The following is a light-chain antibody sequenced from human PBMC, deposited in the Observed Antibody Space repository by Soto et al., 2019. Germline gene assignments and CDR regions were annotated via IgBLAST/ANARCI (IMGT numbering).Light chain of an antibody. CDR2: EVN. J-gene: IGLJ1*01. CDR3: CSYAGNYTYV. Sequence: QSALTQPPSASGSPGQSVAISCTGTSSDVGGYNYVSWYQQHPGKAPKLMIYEVNKRPSGVPDRFSGSKSDNTASLTISGLQAEDEADYYCCSYAGNYTYVFGTGTKVTVL. CDR1: SSDVGGYNY. V-gene: IGLV2-8*01.